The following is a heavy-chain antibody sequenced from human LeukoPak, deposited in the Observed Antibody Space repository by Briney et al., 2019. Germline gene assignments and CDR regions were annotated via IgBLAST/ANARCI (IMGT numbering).Heavy chain of an antibody. J-gene: IGHJ4*02. V-gene: IGHV3-23*01. CDR3: AKGLYYFDY. CDR2: ITDSSGST. D-gene: IGHD3-16*01. Sequence: GGSLRLSCAASGSSFSIYDMSWVRQAPGKGLEWVSVITDSSGSTEYAVFVKGRFTISRDNSKNTLYLQMHSLRVEDTTVYYCAKGLYYFDYWGRGTLVTVSS. CDR1: GSSFSIYD.